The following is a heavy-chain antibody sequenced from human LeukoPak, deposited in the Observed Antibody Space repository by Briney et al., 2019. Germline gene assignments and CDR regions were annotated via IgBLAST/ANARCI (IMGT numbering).Heavy chain of an antibody. J-gene: IGHJ4*02. CDR3: AREGIGFDC. Sequence: SETLSLTCTVSGGSVNSGSYYWNWIRQPPGKGRGRIGYTYYNENTNYNPSLEIRVTISVDTSRNQFSLRLSSVPAAVTAVYYCAREGIGFDCWGQGTLVTVSS. D-gene: IGHD3-10*01. CDR1: GGSVNSGSYY. CDR2: TYYNENT. V-gene: IGHV4-61*01.